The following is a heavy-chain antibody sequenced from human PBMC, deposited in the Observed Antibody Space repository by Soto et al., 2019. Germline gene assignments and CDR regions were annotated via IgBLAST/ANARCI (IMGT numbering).Heavy chain of an antibody. CDR1: GSTFSRYW. D-gene: IGHD2-8*02. Sequence: PGGSLRLSCAASGSTFSRYWMYWVRQVPGKGLEWVSRINRDGSITTYADSVKGRFTVSRDNAKNTLYLEMNSLRAEDTAEYYCARAFGYSSGYGIDYWGLGTLVTVSS. J-gene: IGHJ4*02. CDR2: INRDGSIT. CDR3: ARAFGYSSGYGIDY. V-gene: IGHV3-74*03.